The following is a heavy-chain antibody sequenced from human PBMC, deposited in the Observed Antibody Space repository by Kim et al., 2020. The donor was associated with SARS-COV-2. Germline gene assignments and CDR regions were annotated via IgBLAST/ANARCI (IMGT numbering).Heavy chain of an antibody. Sequence: SETLSLTCTVSGGSISSGGYYWSWIRQHPGKGLEWIGYIYYSGSTYYNPSLKSRVTISVDTSKNQFSLKLSSVTAADTAVYYCARVPPLTYYDYVWGSYRPPLCFDIWGQGAMVTVSS. V-gene: IGHV4-31*03. CDR1: GGSISSGGYY. J-gene: IGHJ3*02. CDR3: ARVPPLTYYDYVWGSYRPPLCFDI. D-gene: IGHD3-16*02. CDR2: IYYSGST.